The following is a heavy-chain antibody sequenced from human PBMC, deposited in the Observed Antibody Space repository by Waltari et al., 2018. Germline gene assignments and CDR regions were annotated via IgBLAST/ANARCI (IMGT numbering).Heavy chain of an antibody. J-gene: IGHJ4*02. CDR2: IYYSGST. CDR3: ARTRRQQLPGVSDY. Sequence: QVQLQESGPGLVKPSQTLSLTCTVSGGSISSGGYYWSLIRQHPGKGLEWIGYIYYSGSTYYNPSLKSRVTISVDTSKNQFSLKLSSVTAADTAVYYCARTRRQQLPGVSDYWGQGTLVTVSS. D-gene: IGHD6-13*01. CDR1: GGSISSGGYY. V-gene: IGHV4-31*03.